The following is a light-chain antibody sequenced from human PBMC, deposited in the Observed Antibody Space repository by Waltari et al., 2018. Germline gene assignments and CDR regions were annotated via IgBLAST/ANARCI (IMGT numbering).Light chain of an antibody. Sequence: SYVLTQPPSMSVAPGQSARITCGGNNLGAKRVHWYQQKPGQAPALVVDYDRDRFSAIPGRFSGSKSGNTATLTISAVEAGDEADYYCQVWDNISDHVIFGGGTKLTVL. CDR2: YDR. CDR3: QVWDNISDHVI. CDR1: NLGAKR. J-gene: IGLJ2*01. V-gene: IGLV3-21*02.